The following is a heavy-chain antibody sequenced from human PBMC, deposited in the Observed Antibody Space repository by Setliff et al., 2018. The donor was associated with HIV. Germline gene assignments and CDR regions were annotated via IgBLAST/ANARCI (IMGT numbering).Heavy chain of an antibody. V-gene: IGHV4-34*01. Sequence: SETLSLTCAVYGGSFSVYYWSWIRQAPGKGLEWIGETNHSGRTNYNPSLKSRVTISVDASKNQFSLTLSSLTAADTAVYYCARGPPAEDYYYYMDVWGEGTTVTVS. CDR2: TNHSGRT. CDR3: ARGPPAEDYYYYMDV. CDR1: GGSFSVYY. J-gene: IGHJ6*03.